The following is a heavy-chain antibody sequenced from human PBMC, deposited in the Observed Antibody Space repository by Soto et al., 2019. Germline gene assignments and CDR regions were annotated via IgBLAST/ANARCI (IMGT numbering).Heavy chain of an antibody. CDR2: IYWDDDK. D-gene: IGHD4-17*01. Sequence: QITLKESGPTLVKPTQTLTLTCTFSGFSLSTSGVGVGWIRQPPGQALEWLALIYWDDDKRYSPSLKSRLTITKDTSKNQVVLTMTNMDPVDTATYYCAHSRSYGDYGGLVLDWGQGTLVTVSS. CDR3: AHSRSYGDYGGLVLD. CDR1: GFSLSTSGVG. V-gene: IGHV2-5*02. J-gene: IGHJ4*02.